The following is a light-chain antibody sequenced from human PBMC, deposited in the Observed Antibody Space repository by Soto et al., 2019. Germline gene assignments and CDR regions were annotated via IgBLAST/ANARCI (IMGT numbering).Light chain of an antibody. Sequence: QSVLTQPASVSGSPGQSITISCTGARTDVDGHDYVSWYQQHPGQAHKLMIFDVHNRPSGVSSRFSGSKSGDTVYLTISGFQAKDDGDYYGSSYTASAPFYVFGLGTKFTVL. CDR1: RTDVDGHDY. CDR2: DVH. J-gene: IGLJ1*01. V-gene: IGLV2-14*03. CDR3: SSYTASAPFYV.